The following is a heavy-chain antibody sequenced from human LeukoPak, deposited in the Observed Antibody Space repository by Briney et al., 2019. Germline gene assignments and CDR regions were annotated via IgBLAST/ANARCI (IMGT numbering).Heavy chain of an antibody. CDR3: ARDADSGSFDY. V-gene: IGHV3-30-3*01. D-gene: IGHD1-26*01. CDR1: GFTFSSYA. J-gene: IGHJ4*02. CDR2: ISYDGSNK. Sequence: GGSLRLSCPASGFTFSSYAMHWVRQAPGKGLEWVAVISYDGSNKYYADSVKGRFTISRDNSKNTLYLQMNSLRAEDTAVYYCARDADSGSFDYWGQGTLVTVSS.